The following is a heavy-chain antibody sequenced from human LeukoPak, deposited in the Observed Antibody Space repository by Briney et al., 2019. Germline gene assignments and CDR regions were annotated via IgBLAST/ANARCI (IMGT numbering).Heavy chain of an antibody. CDR1: GFTFSSYS. J-gene: IGHJ4*02. Sequence: GGSLRLSCAASGFTFSSYSMNWVRQAPGKGLEWVSYISSSSSTIYYADSLKSRFTISRDDAENSLYLQMNSLRAEDTAVYYCARDSSVTAAPIDYWGQGTLVTVSS. CDR2: ISSSSSTI. CDR3: ARDSSVTAAPIDY. D-gene: IGHD2-2*01. V-gene: IGHV3-48*01.